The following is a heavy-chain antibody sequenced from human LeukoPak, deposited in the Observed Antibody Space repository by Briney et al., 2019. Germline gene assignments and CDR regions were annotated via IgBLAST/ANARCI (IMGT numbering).Heavy chain of an antibody. J-gene: IGHJ4*02. D-gene: IGHD4-11*01. CDR2: IYYSGST. CDR1: GGSISSGGYY. CDR3: ARLYSNYGAY. Sequence: SETLSLTCTVSGGSISSGGYYWSWIRQHPGKGLEWIGYIYYSGSTYYNPSLKSRVTISLDTSKNQFSLKLSSVTAADTAVYYCARLYSNYGAYWGQGTLVTVSS. V-gene: IGHV4-31*03.